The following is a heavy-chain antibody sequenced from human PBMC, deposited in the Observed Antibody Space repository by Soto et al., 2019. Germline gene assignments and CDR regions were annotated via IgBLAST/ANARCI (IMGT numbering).Heavy chain of an antibody. J-gene: IGHJ6*02. D-gene: IGHD3-10*01. CDR1: GFTFSSYW. Sequence: GGSLRLSCAASGFTFSSYWMHWVRQAPGKGLVWVSRINSDGSSTSYADSVKGRFTISRDNAKNTLYLQMNSLRAEDTAVYYCARVSGYYGSGSLKDVWGQGTTVTVSS. V-gene: IGHV3-74*01. CDR3: ARVSGYYGSGSLKDV. CDR2: INSDGSST.